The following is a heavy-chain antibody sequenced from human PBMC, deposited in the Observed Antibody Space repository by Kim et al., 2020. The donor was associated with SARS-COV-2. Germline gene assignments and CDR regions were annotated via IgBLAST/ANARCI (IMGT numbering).Heavy chain of an antibody. D-gene: IGHD4-17*01. CDR1: GFTFSSYW. CDR3: ARDQGDYGDYWFDP. V-gene: IGHV3-7*01. Sequence: GESLRLSCAASGFTFSSYWMSWVRQAPGKGLEWVANIKQDGSEKYYVDSVKGRFTISRDNAKNSLYLQMNSLRAEDTAVYYCARDQGDYGDYWFDPWGQGTLVTVSS. J-gene: IGHJ5*02. CDR2: IKQDGSEK.